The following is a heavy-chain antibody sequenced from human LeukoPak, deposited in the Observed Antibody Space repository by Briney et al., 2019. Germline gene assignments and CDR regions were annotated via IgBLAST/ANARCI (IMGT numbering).Heavy chain of an antibody. CDR2: ISGSGGST. CDR3: AKSNYYDSSGYYYVTPYFDY. J-gene: IGHJ4*02. D-gene: IGHD3-22*01. V-gene: IGHV3-23*01. Sequence: PGGSLRLSCAASGFTFSSYAMSWVRQAPGKGLEWVSAISGSGGSTYYADSVKGRFTISRDNSKNTLYLQMNSLRAEDTAVYYCAKSNYYDSSGYYYVTPYFDYWGQGTLVTVSS. CDR1: GFTFSSYA.